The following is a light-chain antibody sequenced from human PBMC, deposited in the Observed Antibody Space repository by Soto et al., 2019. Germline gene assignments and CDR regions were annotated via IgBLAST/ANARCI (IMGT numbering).Light chain of an antibody. J-gene: IGKJ4*01. V-gene: IGKV3-20*01. CDR2: DAS. Sequence: EIVLTQSPGTLSLSPGERATISCRASQSVNNNYLAWYQQKRGQAPRLLVYDASTRATGIPDRFSGSVSGTDFTLTISRLEPEDFAVYYCQQYGRSLTFGGGTKVE. CDR1: QSVNNNY. CDR3: QQYGRSLT.